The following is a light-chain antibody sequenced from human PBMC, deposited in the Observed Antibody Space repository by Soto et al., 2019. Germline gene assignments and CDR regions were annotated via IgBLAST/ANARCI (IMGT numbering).Light chain of an antibody. Sequence: DMVMTQTPLYSSVTVRRAAAVSCXSSQGLVHSDGNTYLSWLQQRPGQPPRLLIYKISNRFSGVPDRFSGSGAGTDFTLKISRVEAEDVGVYYCMQITQFPPTFGQGTRLEIK. CDR2: KIS. CDR1: QGLVHSDGNTY. J-gene: IGKJ5*01. V-gene: IGKV2-24*01. CDR3: MQITQFPPT.